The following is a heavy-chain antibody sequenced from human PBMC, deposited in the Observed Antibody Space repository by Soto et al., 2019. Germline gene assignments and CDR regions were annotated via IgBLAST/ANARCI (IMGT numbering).Heavy chain of an antibody. Sequence: SVKVSCKASGGTFSSYAISCVRQAPGQGLEWMGGIIPIFGTANYAQKFQGRVTITADESTSTAYMELSSLRSEDTAVYYCARPGIAAAGIDYFDYWGQGTLVTVSS. CDR3: ARPGIAAAGIDYFDY. V-gene: IGHV1-69*13. CDR1: GGTFSSYA. J-gene: IGHJ4*02. CDR2: IIPIFGTA. D-gene: IGHD6-13*01.